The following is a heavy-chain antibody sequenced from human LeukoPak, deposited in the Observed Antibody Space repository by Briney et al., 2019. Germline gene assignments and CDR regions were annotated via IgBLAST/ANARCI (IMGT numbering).Heavy chain of an antibody. V-gene: IGHV1-24*01. J-gene: IGHJ4*02. CDR1: GYTLTELS. CDR2: FDPEDGET. CDR3: ATAAYYYGSGSYCFDY. D-gene: IGHD3-10*01. Sequence: ASVKVSCKVSGYTLTELSMHWVRQAPGKGLEWMGGFDPEDGETIYAQKFQGRVTMTEDTSTDTAYMELSSLRSEDTAVYYCATAAYYYGSGSYCFDYWGQGTLVTVSS.